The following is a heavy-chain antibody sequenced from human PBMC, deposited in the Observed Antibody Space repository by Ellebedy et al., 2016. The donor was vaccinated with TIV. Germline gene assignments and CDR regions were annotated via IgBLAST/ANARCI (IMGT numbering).Heavy chain of an antibody. Sequence: ASVKVSCXASGFTFTDYYIHWVRQAPGQGPEWMGWINPKSGRTDYGQKFQGRVTMTRDTSMSTVYMELTRLTSDDTAIFFCAREGDSSGYYYVWGQGTQITVSS. CDR1: GFTFTDYY. CDR2: INPKSGRT. D-gene: IGHD3-22*01. V-gene: IGHV1-2*02. J-gene: IGHJ4*02. CDR3: AREGDSSGYYYV.